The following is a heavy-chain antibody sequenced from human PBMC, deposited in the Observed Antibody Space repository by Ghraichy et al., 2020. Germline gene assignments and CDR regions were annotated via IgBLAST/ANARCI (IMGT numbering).Heavy chain of an antibody. Sequence: GGSLRLSCAASGFTFNTYWMHWVRQAPGKGPVWVSSISKDGSTTTYADSVKGRFTISRDNAKNTLFLQMNSLRAEDTAVYYCSRPGPVGPSWDNAYEIWGQGTMVTVSS. CDR3: SRPGPVGPSWDNAYEI. CDR2: ISKDGSTT. CDR1: GFTFNTYW. D-gene: IGHD1-26*01. V-gene: IGHV3-74*01. J-gene: IGHJ3*02.